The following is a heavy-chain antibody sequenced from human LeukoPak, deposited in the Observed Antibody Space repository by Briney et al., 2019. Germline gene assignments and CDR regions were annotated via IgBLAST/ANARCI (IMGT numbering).Heavy chain of an antibody. CDR3: ARKGCTGDCYRFDP. V-gene: IGHV1-18*01. Sequence: ASVKVSCKPSGYTFTSYGINWVRQAPGQRPEWIGWINTDNGNTKYAQKFQGRVTMTTDTSTSTAYMELSSLRSDDTAVYYCARKGCTGDCYRFDPWGQGTLVTVSS. CDR1: GYTFTSYG. CDR2: INTDNGNT. J-gene: IGHJ5*02. D-gene: IGHD2-21*02.